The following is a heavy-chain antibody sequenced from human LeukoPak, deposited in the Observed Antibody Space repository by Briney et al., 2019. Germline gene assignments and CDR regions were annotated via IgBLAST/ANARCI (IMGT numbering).Heavy chain of an antibody. CDR3: AREGQTYYDILAGYYNTPVYNWFDP. CDR1: GLTFSSYA. J-gene: IGHJ5*02. CDR2: ISYDGSNK. V-gene: IGHV3-30*04. Sequence: GGSLRLSCAASGLTFSSYAMHWVRQAPGKGLEWVAIISYDGSNKYYADSVKGRFTISRDNSKNTLYLQMNSLRAEDTAVYYCAREGQTYYDILAGYYNTPVYNWFDPWGQGTLVTVSS. D-gene: IGHD3-9*01.